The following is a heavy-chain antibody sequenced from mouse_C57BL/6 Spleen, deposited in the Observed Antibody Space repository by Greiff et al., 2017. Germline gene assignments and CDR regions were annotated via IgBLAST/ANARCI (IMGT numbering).Heavy chain of an antibody. CDR1: GFTFSDYG. V-gene: IGHV5-17*01. CDR3: ARAPGYAMDY. J-gene: IGHJ4*01. CDR2: ISSGSSTI. Sequence: EVKLVESGGGLVKPGGSLKLSCAASGFTFSDYGMHWVRQAPEKGLEWVAYISSGSSTIYYADTVKGRFTISRDNAKNTLFLQMTSLRSEDTAMYYCARAPGYAMDYWGQGTSVTVSS.